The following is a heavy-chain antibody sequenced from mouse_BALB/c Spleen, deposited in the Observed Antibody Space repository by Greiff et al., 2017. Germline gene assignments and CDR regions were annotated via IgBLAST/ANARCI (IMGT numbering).Heavy chain of an antibody. Sequence: VQLKESGGGLVQPGGSLKLSCAASGFTFSSYGMSWVRQTPDKRLELVATINSNGGSTYYPDSVKGRFTISRDNAKNTLYLQMSSLKSEDTAMYYCAREGALYYFDYWGQGTTLTVSS. J-gene: IGHJ2*01. V-gene: IGHV5-6-3*01. CDR3: AREGALYYFDY. CDR1: GFTFSSYG. D-gene: IGHD3-1*01. CDR2: INSNGGST.